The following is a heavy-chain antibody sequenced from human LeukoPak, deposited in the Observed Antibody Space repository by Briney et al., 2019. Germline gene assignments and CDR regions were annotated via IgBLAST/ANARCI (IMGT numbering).Heavy chain of an antibody. D-gene: IGHD4-17*01. J-gene: IGHJ6*03. V-gene: IGHV4-59*01. Sequence: SETLSLTCTVSGGSISSYYWSWIRQPPGKGLEWIGYIYYSGSTNYNPSLKSRVTISVDTSKNQFSLKLSSVTAADTAVYYCARARMTTVTPYYYYYMDVWGKGTTVTVSS. CDR3: ARARMTTVTPYYYYYMDV. CDR2: IYYSGST. CDR1: GGSISSYY.